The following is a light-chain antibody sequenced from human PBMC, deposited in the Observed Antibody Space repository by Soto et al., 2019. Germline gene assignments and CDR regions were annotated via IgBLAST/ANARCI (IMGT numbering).Light chain of an antibody. Sequence: EIVMTQSPATLSVSPGERATLSCRASQSVSSNLAWYQQKPGQAPRLLIYGASTRATGIPARFSGSGSGTEFTPTIRSLQSEDFAVYYCQHYNNWPPKVTFGGGTKVEIK. V-gene: IGKV3-15*01. CDR3: QHYNNWPPKVT. CDR2: GAS. CDR1: QSVSSN. J-gene: IGKJ4*01.